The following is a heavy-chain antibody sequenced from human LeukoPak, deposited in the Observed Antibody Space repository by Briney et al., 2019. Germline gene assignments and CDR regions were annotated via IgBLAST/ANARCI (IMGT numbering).Heavy chain of an antibody. CDR1: GGSISSYY. J-gene: IGHJ4*02. CDR2: IYYSGST. V-gene: IGHV4-59*01. Sequence: SETLSLTCTVSGGSISSYYWSWIRQPPGKGLEWIGFIYYSGSTNYNPSLKSRVTISGDTSKNQFSLKLSSVTAADTAVYYCARAGRTRRDDFDYWGQGTLVTVSS. D-gene: IGHD5-24*01. CDR3: ARAGRTRRDDFDY.